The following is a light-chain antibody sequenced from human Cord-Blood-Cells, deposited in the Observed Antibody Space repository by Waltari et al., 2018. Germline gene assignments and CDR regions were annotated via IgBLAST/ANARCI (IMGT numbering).Light chain of an antibody. J-gene: IGLJ2*01. CDR2: GKN. V-gene: IGLV3-19*01. CDR3: NSRDSSGNHQV. Sequence: SSELTQDPAVSVALGQTVRITCQGGSLRSYYASWYQQKPGQAPVLVIYGKNNRPSGIPVRFSGSSSGNTASLTITGAQAEDEADYYCNSRDSSGNHQVFGGGTKLTVL. CDR1: SLRSYY.